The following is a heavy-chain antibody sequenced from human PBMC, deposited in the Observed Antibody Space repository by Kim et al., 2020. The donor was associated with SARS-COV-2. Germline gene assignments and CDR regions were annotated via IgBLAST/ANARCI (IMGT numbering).Heavy chain of an antibody. J-gene: IGHJ4*02. D-gene: IGHD3-16*02. CDR1: GYTFTSFG. CDR2: ISTSNGNT. V-gene: IGHV1-18*01. Sequence: ASVKVSCKASGYTFTSFGITWVRQAPGQGLEWMGWISTSNGNTNFAPKFRDRVTMTTDTSTSTAHMDLRSLRSDDTAVYYCTRDSEYGGGYLDYWCQGTLVTVSS. CDR3: TRDSEYGGGYLDY.